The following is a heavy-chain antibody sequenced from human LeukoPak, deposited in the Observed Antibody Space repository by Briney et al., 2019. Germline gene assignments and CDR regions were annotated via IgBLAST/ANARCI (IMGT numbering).Heavy chain of an antibody. CDR2: ISYDGSNK. J-gene: IGHJ3*02. V-gene: IGHV3-30*04. Sequence: GGSLRLSCAASGFTFSSYAMHWVRQAPGKGLEWVAVISYDGSNKYYADSVKGRFTISRENSKNTLYLQMNSLRAEDTDVYYCARPLRENYYGSGSYSTGPHDAFDIWGQGTMVTVSS. D-gene: IGHD3-10*01. CDR3: ARPLRENYYGSGSYSTGPHDAFDI. CDR1: GFTFSSYA.